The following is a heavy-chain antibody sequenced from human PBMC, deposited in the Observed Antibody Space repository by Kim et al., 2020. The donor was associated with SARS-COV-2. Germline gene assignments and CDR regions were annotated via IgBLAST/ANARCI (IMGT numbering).Heavy chain of an antibody. V-gene: IGHV1-69*06. CDR2: IIPIFGTA. J-gene: IGHJ4*02. D-gene: IGHD2-21*02. Sequence: SVKVSCKASGGTFSSYAISWVRQAPGQGLEWMGGIIPIFGTANYAQKFQGRVTITADKSTSTAYMELSSLRSEDTAVYYCARGDCGGDCYIGGYWGQGTLVTVSS. CDR1: GGTFSSYA. CDR3: ARGDCGGDCYIGGY.